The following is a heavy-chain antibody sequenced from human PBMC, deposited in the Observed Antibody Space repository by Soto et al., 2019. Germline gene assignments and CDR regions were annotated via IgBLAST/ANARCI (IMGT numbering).Heavy chain of an antibody. V-gene: IGHV4-59*08. CDR1: GGSISSYY. Sequence: PSETLSLTCTVSGGSISSYYWSWIRQPPGKGLEWIGYIYYSGSTNYNPSLKSRVTISVDTSKNQFSLKLSSVTAADTAVYYCARLSSTRRENYMDVWDKGTTVTVS. CDR3: ARLSSTRRENYMDV. D-gene: IGHD2-2*01. CDR2: IYYSGST. J-gene: IGHJ6*03.